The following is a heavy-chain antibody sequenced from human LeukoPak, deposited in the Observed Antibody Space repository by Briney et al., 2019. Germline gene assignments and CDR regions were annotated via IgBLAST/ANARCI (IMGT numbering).Heavy chain of an antibody. Sequence: GASVKVSCKAPGYTFTGYYMHWVRQAPGQGLEWMGWINPNSGGTNYAQKFQGRVTMTRDTSISTAYMELSRLRSDDTAVYYCASPRVSGWFEEYYFDYWGQGTLVTVSS. CDR1: GYTFTGYY. CDR2: INPNSGGT. V-gene: IGHV1-2*02. D-gene: IGHD6-19*01. J-gene: IGHJ4*02. CDR3: ASPRVSGWFEEYYFDY.